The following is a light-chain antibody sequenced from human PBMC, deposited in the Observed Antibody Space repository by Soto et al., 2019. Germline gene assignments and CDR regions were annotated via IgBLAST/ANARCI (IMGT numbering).Light chain of an antibody. CDR2: GAS. CDR1: QNVRTF. Sequence: ELVLTQSPATLSLSPGERATLSCRASQNVRTFLDWYQQKPGQAPRLLIYGASNRATGIPARFSGSGSGTDFTLTISGLEPEDFAVYYCQQHSHWPPWTFGQGTRVEIQ. J-gene: IGKJ1*01. V-gene: IGKV3-11*01. CDR3: QQHSHWPPWT.